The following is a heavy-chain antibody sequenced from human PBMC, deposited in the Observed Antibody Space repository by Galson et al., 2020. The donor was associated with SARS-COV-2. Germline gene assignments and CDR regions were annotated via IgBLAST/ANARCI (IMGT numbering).Heavy chain of an antibody. V-gene: IGHV3-74*01. CDR1: GFTFSSYW. Sequence: GESLKISCAAPGFTFSSYWMHWVRQAPGKGLVWVSRINSDGSSTSHADSVKGRFTISRDNAKNTLYLQMNSLRAEDTAVYYCARVPTMQLWSYYYYYYGMDVWGQGTTVTVSS. J-gene: IGHJ6*02. D-gene: IGHD5-18*01. CDR2: INSDGSST. CDR3: ARVPTMQLWSYYYYYYGMDV.